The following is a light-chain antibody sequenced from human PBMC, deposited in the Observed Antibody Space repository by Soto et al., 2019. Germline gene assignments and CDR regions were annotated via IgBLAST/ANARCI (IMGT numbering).Light chain of an antibody. CDR3: SSFTNDTTLVV. CDR2: EVN. CDR1: SGDIGGYNY. J-gene: IGLJ2*01. Sequence: QSALTQPASVSGSPGHSITISCTGTSGDIGGYNYVSWYQHHPGKAPKLVISEVNHRPSGISNRFSGSKSGSTASLTISGLQPEDEADYYCSSFTNDTTLVVFGGGTQLTVL. V-gene: IGLV2-14*01.